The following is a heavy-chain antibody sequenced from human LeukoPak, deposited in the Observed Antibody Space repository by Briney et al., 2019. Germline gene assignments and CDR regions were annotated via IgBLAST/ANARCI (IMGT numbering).Heavy chain of an antibody. CDR1: GFTVSSNY. D-gene: IGHD3-3*01. V-gene: IGHV3-53*01. Sequence: GGSLRLSCAASGFTVSSNYMSWVRQAPGKGLEWVSVIYSGGSTYYADSVKGRFTISRDNAKSSLFLQMNSLRAEDTAVYFCARDLTDDFWGGYHFDYWGQGILVTVSS. J-gene: IGHJ4*02. CDR2: IYSGGST. CDR3: ARDLTDDFWGGYHFDY.